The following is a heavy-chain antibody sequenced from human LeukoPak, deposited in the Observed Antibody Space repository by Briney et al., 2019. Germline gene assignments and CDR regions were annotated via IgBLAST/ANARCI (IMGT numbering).Heavy chain of an antibody. V-gene: IGHV1-46*01. CDR3: ARDKRDSSGYYYVPLDY. CDR1: GYTFTSYY. CDR2: INPSGGST. Sequence: ASVKVSCKASGYTFTSYYMHWVRQAPGQGLEWMGIINPSGGSTSYAQKFQGRVTMTRDMSTSTVYMELSSLRSEDTAVYYCARDKRDSSGYYYVPLDYWGQGTLVTVSS. J-gene: IGHJ4*02. D-gene: IGHD3-22*01.